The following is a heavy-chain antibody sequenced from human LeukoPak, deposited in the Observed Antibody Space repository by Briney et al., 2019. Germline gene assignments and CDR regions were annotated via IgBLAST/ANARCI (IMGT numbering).Heavy chain of an antibody. Sequence: LSLTCAVYAESFSGYYWSWIRQAPGKGLEWVSHISSSGSDINYADSVKGRFTISRDNAKNSLYLQMNSLRAEDTAVYYCARDEKAWFGEFYYYYYYMDVWGKGTTVTISS. CDR3: ARDEKAWFGEFYYYYYYMDV. V-gene: IGHV3-11*01. CDR2: ISSSGSDI. J-gene: IGHJ6*03. D-gene: IGHD3-10*01. CDR1: AESFSGYY.